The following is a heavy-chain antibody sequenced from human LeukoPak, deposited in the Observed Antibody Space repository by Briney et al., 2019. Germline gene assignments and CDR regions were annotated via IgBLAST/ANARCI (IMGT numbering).Heavy chain of an antibody. Sequence: SETLSLTCIVSGGSISTSAYYWGWIRQPPGEGLQWIGSIYYSGNTYYNSSLKSRVTISVDTSTSQFSLRLSSVTAADTAVYYCARDSSRIAAAGLDYWGQGTLVTVSS. J-gene: IGHJ4*02. CDR1: GGSISTSAYY. D-gene: IGHD6-13*01. V-gene: IGHV4-39*07. CDR2: IYYSGNT. CDR3: ARDSSRIAAAGLDY.